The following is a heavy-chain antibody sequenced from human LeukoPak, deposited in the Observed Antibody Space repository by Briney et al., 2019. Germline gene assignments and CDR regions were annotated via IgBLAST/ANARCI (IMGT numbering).Heavy chain of an antibody. V-gene: IGHV3-7*03. CDR1: GFTFTNYW. Sequence: GGSLRLSCAASGFTFTNYWMTWVRQAPGKGLEWVANIKQDGSVKYYVDSVKGRFTISRDNAKNSLYLQMNSLRAEDTAVFYCARDQYDTWSRRGNFDSWGQGTLVIVSS. CDR3: ARDQYDTWSRRGNFDS. D-gene: IGHD3-3*01. CDR2: IKQDGSVK. J-gene: IGHJ4*02.